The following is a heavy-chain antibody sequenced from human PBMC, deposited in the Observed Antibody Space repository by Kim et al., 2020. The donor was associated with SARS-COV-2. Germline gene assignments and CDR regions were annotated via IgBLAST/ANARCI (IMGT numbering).Heavy chain of an antibody. CDR3: AREGYSSSWDYYYYYMDV. J-gene: IGHJ6*03. D-gene: IGHD6-13*01. Sequence: GGSLRLSCAASGFTFSSYAMHWVRQAPGKGLEWVAVISYDGSNKYYADSVKGRFTISRDNSKNTLYLQMNSLRAEDTAVYYCAREGYSSSWDYYYYYMDV. V-gene: IGHV3-30*04. CDR2: ISYDGSNK. CDR1: GFTFSSYA.